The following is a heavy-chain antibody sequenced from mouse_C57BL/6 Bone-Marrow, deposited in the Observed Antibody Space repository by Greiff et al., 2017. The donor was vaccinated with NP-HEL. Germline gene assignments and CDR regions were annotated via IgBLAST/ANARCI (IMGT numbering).Heavy chain of an antibody. J-gene: IGHJ3*01. CDR1: CSSFPRYC. CDR3: AREGGLRRWFAY. Sequence: PLQPPVPLLVHPGPSVPLSCPSSCSSFPRYCMPWVPQWPVHVLEWLGMIHPNSGSTNYNEQFKSKATLTVDKSSSTAYMQLSSLTSEDSAVYYCAREGGLRRWFAYWGQGTLVTVSA. CDR2: IHPNSGST. V-gene: IGHV1-64*01. D-gene: IGHD2-2*01.